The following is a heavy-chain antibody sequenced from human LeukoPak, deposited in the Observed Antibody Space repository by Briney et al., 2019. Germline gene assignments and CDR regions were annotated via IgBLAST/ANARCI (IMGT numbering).Heavy chain of an antibody. Sequence: SETLSLTCTVSGGSISSSSYYWGWIRQPPGKGLEWIGSIYYSGSTYYNPSLKSRVTISVDTSKNQFSLRLSSVTAADTAVYYCAGKRCSGGSCFDAFDIWGQGTMVTVSS. CDR3: AGKRCSGGSCFDAFDI. CDR1: GGSISSSSYY. J-gene: IGHJ3*02. D-gene: IGHD2-15*01. V-gene: IGHV4-39*01. CDR2: IYYSGST.